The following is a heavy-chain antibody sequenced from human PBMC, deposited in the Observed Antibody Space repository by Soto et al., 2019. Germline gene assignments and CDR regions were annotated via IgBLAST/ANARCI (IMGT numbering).Heavy chain of an antibody. CDR2: ISGSGGST. CDR3: ARVDDYGGNSDY. J-gene: IGHJ4*02. D-gene: IGHD4-17*01. Sequence: EVQLLESGGGLVQPGGSLRLSCAASGFTFSSYAMSWVRQAPGKGLEWVSAISGSGGSTYYADSVKGRFTISRDNSKNTLYLQMNSLRAEDTAVYYCARVDDYGGNSDYWGQGTLVTVSS. V-gene: IGHV3-23*01. CDR1: GFTFSSYA.